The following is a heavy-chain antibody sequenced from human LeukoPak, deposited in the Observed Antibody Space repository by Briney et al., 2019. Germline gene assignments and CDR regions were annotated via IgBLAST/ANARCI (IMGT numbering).Heavy chain of an antibody. CDR2: ITPIFGTA. D-gene: IGHD3-10*01. Sequence: SVKVSCKASGGTFSSYAISWVRQAPGQGLEWMGRITPIFGTANYAQKFQGRVTITTDESTSTAYMELSSLRSEDTAVYYCARDLLPTYYYGSGSLDWGQGTLVTVSS. CDR1: GGTFSSYA. V-gene: IGHV1-69*05. CDR3: ARDLLPTYYYGSGSLD. J-gene: IGHJ4*02.